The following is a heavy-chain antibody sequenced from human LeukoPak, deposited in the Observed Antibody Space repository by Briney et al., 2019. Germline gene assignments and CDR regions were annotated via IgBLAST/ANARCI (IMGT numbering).Heavy chain of an antibody. D-gene: IGHD5-18*01. CDR1: GFTFSSYE. V-gene: IGHV3-48*03. CDR3: ARDRKTAMVYFDY. CDR2: ISSSGSTI. Sequence: GGSLRLSCAASGFTFSSYEMNWVRQAPGKGLEWVSYISSSGSTIYYADSVKGRFAISRDNAKNSLYLQMNSLRAEDTAVYYCARDRKTAMVYFDYWGQGTLVTVSS. J-gene: IGHJ4*02.